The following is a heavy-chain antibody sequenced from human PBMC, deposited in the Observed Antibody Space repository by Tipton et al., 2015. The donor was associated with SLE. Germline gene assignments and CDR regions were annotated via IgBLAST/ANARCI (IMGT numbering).Heavy chain of an antibody. V-gene: IGHV4-34*01. D-gene: IGHD3-10*01. J-gene: IGHJ4*02. Sequence: TLSLTCAVYGGSFSGYYWSWIRQPPGKGLEWIGEINHSGSTNYNPSLKSRVTISVDTSKNQFSLKLSSVTAADTAVYYCARAMVRGVTDYWGQGTLVTVSS. CDR1: GGSFSGYY. CDR2: INHSGST. CDR3: ARAMVRGVTDY.